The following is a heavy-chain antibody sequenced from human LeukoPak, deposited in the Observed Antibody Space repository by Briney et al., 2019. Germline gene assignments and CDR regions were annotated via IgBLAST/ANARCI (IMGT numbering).Heavy chain of an antibody. D-gene: IGHD6-19*01. CDR3: ARDSPSAYYFDY. CDR1: GFTFSSYS. J-gene: IGHJ4*02. Sequence: GGSLRLSCAASGFTFSSYSMNWVRQAPGKGLEWVSSISSGSSYIYYADSVKGRFTISRDNAKNSLYLQMNSLRAEDTAVYYCARDSPSAYYFDYWGQGTLVTVSS. V-gene: IGHV3-21*01. CDR2: ISSGSSYI.